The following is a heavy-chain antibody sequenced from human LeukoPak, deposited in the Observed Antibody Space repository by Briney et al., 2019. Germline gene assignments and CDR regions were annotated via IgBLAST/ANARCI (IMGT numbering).Heavy chain of an antibody. D-gene: IGHD6-13*01. CDR2: IYYSGST. CDR1: GGSISSGGYY. CDR3: ARGSDGSTDNWFDP. J-gene: IGHJ5*02. V-gene: IGHV4-31*03. Sequence: SETLSLTCTVSGGSISSGGYYWSWIRQHPGKGLEWIGYIYYSGSTYYNPSLKSRVTISVDTSKNQFSLKLSSVTAADTAVYYCARGSDGSTDNWFDPWGQGTLVTVSS.